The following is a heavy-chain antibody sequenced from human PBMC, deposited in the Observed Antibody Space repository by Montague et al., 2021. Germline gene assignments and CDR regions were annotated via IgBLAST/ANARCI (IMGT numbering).Heavy chain of an antibody. V-gene: IGHV3-30*04. J-gene: IGHJ6*02. CDR3: ARYLHTSKYSGSHYLSRQYGMDV. Sequence: SLRLSCPASGFTFSSYAMHWVRQAPGKGLEWVAVISYDGSNKNHADSVKGRFTISRDNSKNTLYLQMNSLRAEDTAVYYCARYLHTSKYSGSHYLSRQYGMDVWGQGTTVPVSS. CDR1: GFTFSSYA. CDR2: ISYDGSNK. D-gene: IGHD1-26*01.